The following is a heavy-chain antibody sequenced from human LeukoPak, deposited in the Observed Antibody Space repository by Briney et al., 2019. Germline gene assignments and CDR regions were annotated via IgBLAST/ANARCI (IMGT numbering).Heavy chain of an antibody. CDR2: VHFSGST. Sequence: SETLSLTCPVSDGSISNYYWSWIRQPPGKGLEWIGYVHFSGSTNYNPSLKSRVTMSVDTSKNQFSLRLTSVTAADSAVFYCARQIPRYGTDIWGQGTMVTVSS. V-gene: IGHV4-59*08. D-gene: IGHD2-2*02. CDR3: ARQIPRYGTDI. CDR1: DGSISNYY. J-gene: IGHJ3*02.